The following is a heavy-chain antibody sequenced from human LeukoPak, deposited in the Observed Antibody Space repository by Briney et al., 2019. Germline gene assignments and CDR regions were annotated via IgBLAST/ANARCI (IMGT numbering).Heavy chain of an antibody. CDR3: ARASFAMVRGVGFDP. V-gene: IGHV3-21*01. Sequence: PGGSLRLSCAASGFTFSSYSMNWVRQAPGKGLEWVSSISSSSSYIYYADSVKGRFTISRDNAKNSLYLQLNSLRAEDTAVYYCARASFAMVRGVGFDPWGQGTLVTVSS. CDR2: ISSSSSYI. D-gene: IGHD3-10*01. J-gene: IGHJ5*02. CDR1: GFTFSSYS.